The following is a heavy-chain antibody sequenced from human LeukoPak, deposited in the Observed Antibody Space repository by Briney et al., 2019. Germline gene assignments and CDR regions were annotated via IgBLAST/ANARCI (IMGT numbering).Heavy chain of an antibody. CDR3: ALAGGSGSYPFDY. CDR1: GFTFRSYS. Sequence: GGSLRLSCAASGFTFRSYSMNWVRQAPGKGLEWVSSISSSSSYIYYADSVKGRFTISRDNAKNSLYLQMNSLRAEDTAVYYCALAGGSGSYPFDYWGQGTLVTVSS. CDR2: ISSSSSYI. V-gene: IGHV3-21*01. D-gene: IGHD3-10*01. J-gene: IGHJ4*02.